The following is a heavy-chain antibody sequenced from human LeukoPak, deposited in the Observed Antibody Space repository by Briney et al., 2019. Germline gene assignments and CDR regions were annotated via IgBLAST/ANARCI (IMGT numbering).Heavy chain of an antibody. CDR2: INHSGST. CDR1: GGSISSYY. V-gene: IGHV4-34*01. J-gene: IGHJ4*02. CDR3: ARLWFGELPR. D-gene: IGHD3-10*01. Sequence: SETLSLTCTVSGGSISSYYWSWIRQPPGKGLEWIGEINHSGSTNYNPSLKSRVTISLDTSKNQFSLKLSSVTAADTAVYYCARLWFGELPRWGQGTLVTVSS.